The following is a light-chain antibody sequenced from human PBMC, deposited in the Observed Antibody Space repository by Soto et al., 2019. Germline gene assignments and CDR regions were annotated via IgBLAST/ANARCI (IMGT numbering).Light chain of an antibody. J-gene: IGKJ1*01. CDR2: GAS. CDR1: QSVSGN. Sequence: EIVMTQSPATLSVSRGERATLSCRASQSVSGNLAWYQQKPGQAPRLLIHGASTRATGIPARFSGSGSGTEFTLTISSLQSEDFATYYCQQYNSYSGTFGQGTKVEIK. V-gene: IGKV3-15*01. CDR3: QQYNSYSGT.